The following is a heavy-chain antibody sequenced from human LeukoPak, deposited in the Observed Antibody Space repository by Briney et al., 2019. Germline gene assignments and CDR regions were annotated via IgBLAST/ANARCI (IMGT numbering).Heavy chain of an antibody. V-gene: IGHV4-39*07. CDR3: AREPCYYDSSGGVFDY. CDR1: GGSISSSSYY. J-gene: IGHJ4*02. D-gene: IGHD3-22*01. CDR2: IYYSGST. Sequence: PETLSLTCTVSGGSISSSSYYWGWIRQPPGKGLEWIGSIYYSGSTYYNPSLKSRVTISVDTSKNQFSLKLSSVTAADTAVYCCAREPCYYDSSGGVFDYWGQGTLVTVSS.